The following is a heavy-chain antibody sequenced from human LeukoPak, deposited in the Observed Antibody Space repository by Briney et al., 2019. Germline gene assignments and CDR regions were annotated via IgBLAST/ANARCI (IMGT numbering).Heavy chain of an antibody. Sequence: GGSLRLSCAASGFTFSQFGMHWVRQAPGKGLEWVAIIWYDGSEKFYGDSVKGRFTISRDNSKNTLYLQMNSLRAEDTAVYYCARDRGTTSSAGYYFDYWGQGTLVTVPS. D-gene: IGHD6-6*01. CDR2: IWYDGSEK. CDR3: ARDRGTTSSAGYYFDY. J-gene: IGHJ4*02. CDR1: GFTFSQFG. V-gene: IGHV3-33*01.